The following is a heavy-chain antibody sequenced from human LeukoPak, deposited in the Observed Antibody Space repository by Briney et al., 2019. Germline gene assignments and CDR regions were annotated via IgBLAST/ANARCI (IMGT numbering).Heavy chain of an antibody. CDR3: AREALGWFGELSCLSFDY. V-gene: IGHV4-61*10. CDR1: GGSISSGSYY. J-gene: IGHJ4*02. D-gene: IGHD3-10*01. Sequence: PSETLSLTCTVSGGSISSGSYYWSWIRQPAGKGLEWIGYVYYSGSTNYNPSLKSRVTISIDTSKSQFSLKLSSVTAADTAVYYCAREALGWFGELSCLSFDYWGQGTLVTVSS. CDR2: VYYSGST.